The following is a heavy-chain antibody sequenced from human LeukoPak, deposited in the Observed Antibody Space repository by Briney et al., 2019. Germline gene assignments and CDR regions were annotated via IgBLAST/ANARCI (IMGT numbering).Heavy chain of an antibody. Sequence: GASVKVSCKASGYTFTSYYIHWVRQAPGQGLEWMGLINPSGGSTNYAQKFQGRVTMTRNTSISTAYMELSSLRSEDTAVYYCARFNGRGVSNDYWGQGTLVTVSA. J-gene: IGHJ4*02. CDR1: GYTFTSYY. D-gene: IGHD3-10*01. CDR3: ARFNGRGVSNDY. V-gene: IGHV1-46*01. CDR2: INPSGGST.